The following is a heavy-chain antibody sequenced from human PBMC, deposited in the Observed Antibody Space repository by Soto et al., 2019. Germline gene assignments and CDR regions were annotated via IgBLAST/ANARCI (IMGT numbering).Heavy chain of an antibody. Sequence: EVQLLESGGGLVQPGGSLRLSCAASGFTFSSCAMGWVRQAPGKGLEWVSGISGNGGSTYYADSVKGRFTISRDTSKNTLYLQMDSLGAEDTAIYYCAKGVGDGNDYYDFWGQGPLVTVSS. D-gene: IGHD3-22*01. CDR1: GFTFSSCA. CDR3: AKGVGDGNDYYDF. J-gene: IGHJ4*02. CDR2: ISGNGGST. V-gene: IGHV3-23*01.